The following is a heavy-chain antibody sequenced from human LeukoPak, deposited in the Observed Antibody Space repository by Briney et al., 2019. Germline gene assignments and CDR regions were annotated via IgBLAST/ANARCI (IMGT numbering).Heavy chain of an antibody. J-gene: IGHJ4*02. CDR2: IYYSGST. V-gene: IGHV4-39*01. Sequence: PSETLPLTCTVSGGSISSSSYYRGWIRQPPGKGLEWIGSIYYSGSTYYNPSFKSRVTISVDTSKNQFSLKLSSVTAADTAVYYCARRRNWGVDYWGQGTLVTVSS. CDR3: ARRRNWGVDY. D-gene: IGHD7-27*01. CDR1: GGSISSSSYY.